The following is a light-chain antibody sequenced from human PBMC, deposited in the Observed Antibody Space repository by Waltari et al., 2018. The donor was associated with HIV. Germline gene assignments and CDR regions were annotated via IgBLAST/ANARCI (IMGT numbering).Light chain of an antibody. J-gene: IGLJ3*02. CDR1: SSDIGGYDF. V-gene: IGLV2-8*01. CDR3: SSYAGNYNLV. Sequence: QSALTQPPSASGSPGQSVTISCTGSSSDIGGYDFVSWFQQHPGKAPKLVISEVYKRPSGVPVRFSGPKACNTASLTVLGPQAEDEAYYHCSSYAGNYNLVFGGGTKLTVL. CDR2: EVY.